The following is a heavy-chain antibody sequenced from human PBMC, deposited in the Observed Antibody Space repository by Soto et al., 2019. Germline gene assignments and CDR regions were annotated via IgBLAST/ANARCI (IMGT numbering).Heavy chain of an antibody. J-gene: IGHJ6*02. D-gene: IGHD1-1*01. CDR3: ATTSVQLERRPYYYYYGMDV. Sequence: QVQLVQSGAEVKKPGSSVKVSCKASGGTFSSYAISWVRQAPGQGLEWMGGIIPIFGTANYAQKFQGRVTITADKSTSSSYMELSSLRSEDTDVYYCATTSVQLERRPYYYYYGMDVWGQGSTVTVSS. CDR1: GGTFSSYA. V-gene: IGHV1-69*06. CDR2: IIPIFGTA.